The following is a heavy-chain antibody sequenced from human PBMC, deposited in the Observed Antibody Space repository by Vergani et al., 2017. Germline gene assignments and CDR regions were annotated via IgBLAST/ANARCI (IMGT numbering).Heavy chain of an antibody. CDR1: GDSSNNDDYY. J-gene: IGHJ4*02. D-gene: IGHD3-22*01. CDR3: ARVAGGSGGYYLG. Sequence: QLQLQQSGPGLVQPSQTLSLTCIVSGDSSNNDDYYWSWIRQPPGKGLEWIGYIYYSGSTYQNPSLESRLTMSVVTSRTQFSLNLISVTAGDTAVYYCARVAGGSGGYYLGWGQGTPVTVSS. CDR2: IYYSGST. V-gene: IGHV4-30-4*08.